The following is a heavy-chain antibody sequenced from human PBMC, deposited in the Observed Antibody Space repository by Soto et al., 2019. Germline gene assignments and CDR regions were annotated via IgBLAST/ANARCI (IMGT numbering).Heavy chain of an antibody. J-gene: IGHJ5*01. CDR3: AREGSYGWYDC. V-gene: IGHV1-18*01. CDR2: ISGYNGNA. D-gene: IGHD2-15*01. CDR1: GYTFSSHG. Sequence: QVQLVQSGAEVRKPGASVKVSCKASGYTFSSHGIIWVRQAPGQGLEWMGWISGYNGNAKYAQRFQGRVTMTTDTSTSTVYMDLRSLGSDDAAVYDCAREGSYGWYDCWGQGTLVTVSS.